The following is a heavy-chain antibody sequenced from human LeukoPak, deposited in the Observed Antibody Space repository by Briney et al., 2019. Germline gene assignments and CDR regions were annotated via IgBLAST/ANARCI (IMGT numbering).Heavy chain of an antibody. V-gene: IGHV3-7*03. Sequence: GGSLRLSCSASGFTFSTYWMSWVRQAPGKGLEWVANMKRDGSEIYYVDSVRGRFTISRDNARNSLYLQMNSLRAEDTAVYFCARGGLSIMGYWGQGTLVTVSS. CDR3: ARGGLSIMGY. CDR2: MKRDGSEI. J-gene: IGHJ4*02. CDR1: GFTFSTYW. D-gene: IGHD2/OR15-2a*01.